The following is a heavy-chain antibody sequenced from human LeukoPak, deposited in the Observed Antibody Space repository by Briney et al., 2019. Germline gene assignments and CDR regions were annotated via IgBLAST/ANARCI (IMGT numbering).Heavy chain of an antibody. CDR3: ARHDFYSNYPHNWFDP. D-gene: IGHD4-11*01. Sequence: PSETLSLTCAVSGYSISSGYYWGWIRQPPGKGLEWIGSFYHSGNSYYNPSLKGRVSISVDTSKNQFSLNLSSVTAADTALYYCARHDFYSNYPHNWFDPWGQGTLVTVSS. CDR2: FYHSGNS. V-gene: IGHV4-38-2*01. J-gene: IGHJ5*02. CDR1: GYSISSGYY.